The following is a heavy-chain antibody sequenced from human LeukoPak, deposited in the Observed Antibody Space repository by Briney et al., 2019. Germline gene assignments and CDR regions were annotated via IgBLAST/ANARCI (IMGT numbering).Heavy chain of an antibody. Sequence: GGSLRLSCAASGFTFSSYDMHWVRQATGKGLEWVSAIGTAGDTYYPGSVKGRFTISRENAKNSLYLQMNSLRAGDTAVYYCARVRTYSGYYSWYFDLWGRGTLVTVSS. CDR2: IGTAGDT. D-gene: IGHD5-12*01. CDR1: GFTFSSYD. CDR3: ARVRTYSGYYSWYFDL. J-gene: IGHJ2*01. V-gene: IGHV3-13*01.